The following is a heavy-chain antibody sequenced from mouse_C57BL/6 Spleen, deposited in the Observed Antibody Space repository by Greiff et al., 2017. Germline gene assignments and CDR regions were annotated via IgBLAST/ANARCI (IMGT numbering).Heavy chain of an antibody. CDR2: IDPSDSYT. Sequence: VQLQQPGAELVRPGTSVKLSCKASGYTFTSYWMHWVKQRPGQGLEWIGVIDPSDSYTNYNQKFKGKATLTVDTSSSTAYMQLSSLTSEDSAVYYCARGHDYDRYAMDYWGQGTSVTVSS. CDR1: GYTFTSYW. D-gene: IGHD2-4*01. J-gene: IGHJ4*01. CDR3: ARGHDYDRYAMDY. V-gene: IGHV1-59*01.